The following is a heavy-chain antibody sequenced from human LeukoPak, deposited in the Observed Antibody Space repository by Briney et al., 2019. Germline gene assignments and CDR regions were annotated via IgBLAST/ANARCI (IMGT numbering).Heavy chain of an antibody. J-gene: IGHJ4*02. CDR1: GGTFSSYA. CDR2: IIPIFGTA. Sequence: SVKVSCKASGGTFSSYAISWVRQAPGQGLEWMGGIIPIFGTANYAQKFQGRVTITADESTSTAYMELSSLRSEDTAVYYCARVTGRIAAAGTFDYWGQGTLVTVSS. D-gene: IGHD6-13*01. CDR3: ARVTGRIAAAGTFDY. V-gene: IGHV1-69*13.